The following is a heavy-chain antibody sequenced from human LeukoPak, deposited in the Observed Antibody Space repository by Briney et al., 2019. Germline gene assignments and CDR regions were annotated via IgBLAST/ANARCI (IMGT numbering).Heavy chain of an antibody. CDR2: ISAYNGNT. D-gene: IGHD2-2*01. CDR3: ARAVRSVVVVPAAYYFDY. J-gene: IGHJ4*02. V-gene: IGHV1-18*01. CDR1: GYTFTSYG. Sequence: GASVKVSCKASGYTFTSYGISWVRQAPGQGLEWMGWISAYNGNTNYAQKLQGRVTMTTDTSTSTAYMELRSLRSDDTAVYYCARAVRSVVVVPAAYYFDYWGQGTLVTVSS.